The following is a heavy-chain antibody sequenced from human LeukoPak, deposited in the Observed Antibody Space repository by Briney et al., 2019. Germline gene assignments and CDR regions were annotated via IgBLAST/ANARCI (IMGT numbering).Heavy chain of an antibody. CDR1: GGSISSYY. D-gene: IGHD3-3*01. CDR2: IYYSGST. J-gene: IGHJ3*02. Sequence: SETLSLTCTVSGGSISSYYWSWIRQPPGKALEWLGYIYYSGSTNYNPSLKSRVTISADTSKNQFSLKLISVTAADTAVYYCARTPSFWSGSLAGAFDIWGQGTMVTVSS. CDR3: ARTPSFWSGSLAGAFDI. V-gene: IGHV4-59*01.